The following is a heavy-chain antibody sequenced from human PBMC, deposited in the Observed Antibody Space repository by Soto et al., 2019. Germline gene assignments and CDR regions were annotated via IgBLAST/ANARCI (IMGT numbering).Heavy chain of an antibody. J-gene: IGHJ4*02. CDR2: ISNSGST. Sequence: PSETLSLTCTVSGGSVTSDEDYWTWIRQSPGKGLEWIGYISNSGSTGYNPSLKTRLSMSVDRSKNQFTLRLPSVTAADTAVYFCASESGSTYGYFDPWGQGTQVTVSS. D-gene: IGHD5-18*01. V-gene: IGHV4-30-4*01. CDR3: ASESGSTYGYFDP. CDR1: GGSVTSDEDY.